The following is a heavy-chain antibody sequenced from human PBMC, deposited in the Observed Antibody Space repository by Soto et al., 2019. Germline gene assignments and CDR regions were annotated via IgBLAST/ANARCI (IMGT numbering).Heavy chain of an antibody. CDR3: ARLFSYGYWYFDL. V-gene: IGHV3-53*02. Sequence: EVQLVETGGGLIQRGGSLRLSCAASGFTVSSSYVSWVRQAPGKGLEWVSVFYSGGGTYYADSVKGRFTTSRDNSKNTLYLQMNSLRVEDTAVYYCARLFSYGYWYFDLWGRGTLVTLSS. J-gene: IGHJ2*01. CDR2: FYSGGGT. CDR1: GFTVSSSY. D-gene: IGHD3-16*01.